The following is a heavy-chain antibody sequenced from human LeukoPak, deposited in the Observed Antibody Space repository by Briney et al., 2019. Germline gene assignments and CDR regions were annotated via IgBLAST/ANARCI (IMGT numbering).Heavy chain of an antibody. J-gene: IGHJ4*02. Sequence: SETLSLTCAVYGGSFSGYYWSWIRQPPGKGLEWIGEINHSGSTNYNPSLKSRVTISVDTSKNQFSLKLSSVTAADTAAYYCARGYSYGCDYWGQGTLVTVSS. CDR2: INHSGST. V-gene: IGHV4-34*01. CDR3: ARGYSYGCDY. CDR1: GGSFSGYY. D-gene: IGHD5-18*01.